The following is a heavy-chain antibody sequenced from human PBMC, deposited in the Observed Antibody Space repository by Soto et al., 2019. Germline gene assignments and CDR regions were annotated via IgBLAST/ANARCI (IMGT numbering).Heavy chain of an antibody. Sequence: SQTLSLPYAISGDRVSSYSPPWDWIRQSPSRGLEWLGRTYYRSKWYNDYAVSVESRITINPDTSKNQFSLQLDSVTPEDTAVYYCARDSPGYGDYVLFDYWGQRTRVTVSS. CDR1: GDRVSSYSPP. CDR3: ARDSPGYGDYVLFDY. V-gene: IGHV6-1*01. J-gene: IGHJ4*02. CDR2: TYYRSKWYN. D-gene: IGHD4-17*01.